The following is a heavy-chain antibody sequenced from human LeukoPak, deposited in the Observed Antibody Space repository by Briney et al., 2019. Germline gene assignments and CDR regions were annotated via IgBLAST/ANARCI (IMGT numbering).Heavy chain of an antibody. Sequence: GGSLRLSCAASGFTFDDYGMSWVRQAPGKGLEWVSGINWNGGSTGYADSVKGRFTISRDNAKNSLYLQTNSLRAEDTALYYCARVSRAVFPGDAFDIWGQGTMATVSS. J-gene: IGHJ3*02. CDR3: ARVSRAVFPGDAFDI. V-gene: IGHV3-20*04. CDR1: GFTFDDYG. D-gene: IGHD2-21*01. CDR2: INWNGGST.